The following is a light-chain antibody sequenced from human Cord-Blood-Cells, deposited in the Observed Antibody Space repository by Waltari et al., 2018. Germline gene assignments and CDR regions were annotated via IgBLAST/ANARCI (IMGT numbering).Light chain of an antibody. CDR1: SSDVGGYNY. CDR3: SSYAGSNNV. V-gene: IGLV2-8*01. J-gene: IGLJ1*01. CDR2: EVS. Sequence: QSALTQPPSASGSPGQSVTISCTGTSSDVGGYNYVSWYQQHPGKAPKLMIYEVSKRPSGVPGRSSGSKSGNTASLTGSGLQAEDEAYYYYSSYAGSNNVFGTGTKVTVL.